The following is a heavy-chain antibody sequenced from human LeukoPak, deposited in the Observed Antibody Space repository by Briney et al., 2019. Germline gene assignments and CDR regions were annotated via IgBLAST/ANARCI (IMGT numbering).Heavy chain of an antibody. D-gene: IGHD3-9*01. Sequence: SETLSLTCTVSGGSISSYYWSWIRQPAGKGLEWIGRIYTSGSTNYNPSLKSRVTMSVDTSKNQFSLKLSSVTAADTAVYYCARDRYDILIANWFDPWGQGTLVTVSS. CDR3: ARDRYDILIANWFDP. J-gene: IGHJ5*02. CDR1: GGSISSYY. V-gene: IGHV4-4*07. CDR2: IYTSGST.